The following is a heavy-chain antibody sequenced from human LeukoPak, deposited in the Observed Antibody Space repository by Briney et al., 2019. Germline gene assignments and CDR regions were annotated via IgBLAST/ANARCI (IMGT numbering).Heavy chain of an antibody. CDR1: GFTFSDSY. D-gene: IGHD6-13*01. V-gene: IGHV3-11*06. Sequence: PGGSLRLSCAASGFTFSDSYMTWVRQAPGKGVEWVAYISGSGHDINYSDSVKGRFTLSRDNAKNSLYLQMTSLRAEDTAVYYCGRDSQSGYSSSWYQLAQIDYWGQGTLVTVSS. CDR2: ISGSGHDI. CDR3: GRDSQSGYSSSWYQLAQIDY. J-gene: IGHJ4*02.